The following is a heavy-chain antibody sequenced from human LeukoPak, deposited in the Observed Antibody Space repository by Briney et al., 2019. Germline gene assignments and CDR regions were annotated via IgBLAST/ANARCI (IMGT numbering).Heavy chain of an antibody. V-gene: IGHV3-49*03. Sequence: GGSLRLSCSASGFIFGDYAMSWFRQAPGKGLEWVGFIRSKAYGGTTEYAASVKGRFTISRDDSKSMAYLQMNSLKTEDTAVYYCTRGGYFDWLFVFDYWGQGTLVTVSS. J-gene: IGHJ4*02. CDR1: GFIFGDYA. CDR3: TRGGYFDWLFVFDY. CDR2: IRSKAYGGTT. D-gene: IGHD3-9*01.